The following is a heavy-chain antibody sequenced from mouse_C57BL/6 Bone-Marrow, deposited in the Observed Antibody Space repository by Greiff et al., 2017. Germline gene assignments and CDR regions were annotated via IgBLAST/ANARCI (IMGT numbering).Heavy chain of an antibody. Sequence: QVQLQQPGAELVMPGASVKLSCKASGYTFTSYWMHWVKQRPGQGLEWIGEIDPSDSYTNYNQKFKGKSTLTVDKSSSTAYMQLSSLTSEDSAVYYCARGRLYDGYYYYAMGYWGQGTSVTVSS. V-gene: IGHV1-69*01. CDR1: GYTFTSYW. CDR2: IDPSDSYT. CDR3: ARGRLYDGYYYYAMGY. D-gene: IGHD2-3*01. J-gene: IGHJ4*01.